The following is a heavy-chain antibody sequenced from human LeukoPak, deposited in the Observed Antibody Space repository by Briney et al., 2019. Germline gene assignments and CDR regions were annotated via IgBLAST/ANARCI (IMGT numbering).Heavy chain of an antibody. CDR2: INHSGST. D-gene: IGHD5-24*01. Sequence: PSESLSLTCAVYGGSFSGYYWSWIRQPPGEGLEWIGEINHSGSTNYNPSLKSRVTISVDTSKNQFSLKLSSVTAADTAVYYCARGWLQYSEYFQHWGQGTLVTVSS. J-gene: IGHJ1*01. CDR3: ARGWLQYSEYFQH. V-gene: IGHV4-34*01. CDR1: GGSFSGYY.